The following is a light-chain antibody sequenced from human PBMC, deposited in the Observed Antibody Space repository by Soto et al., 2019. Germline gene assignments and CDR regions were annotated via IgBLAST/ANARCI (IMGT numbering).Light chain of an antibody. CDR2: DTS. CDR1: QSVNSN. J-gene: IGKJ1*01. Sequence: EIVLTQSPATLSVSPGDRATLSCRASQSVNSNLAWYQQRPGQAPRLLIYDTSTRAAGISARFSGSGSGTEFTLTISSLQSEDFAVYYCQQYIDWPPGTFGQGTAVEIK. CDR3: QQYIDWPPGT. V-gene: IGKV3-15*01.